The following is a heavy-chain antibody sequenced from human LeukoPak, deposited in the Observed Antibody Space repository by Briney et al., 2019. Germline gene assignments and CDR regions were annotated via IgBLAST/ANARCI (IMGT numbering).Heavy chain of an antibody. CDR2: ISGSGGST. J-gene: IGHJ4*01. D-gene: IGHD1-14*01. CDR1: GFTFSSYA. CDR3: ARDPPGDRTFLEY. Sequence: GGSLRLSCAASGFTFSSYAMSWVRQAPGKGLEWVSAISGSGGSTYYTDSVKGRFTISRDNSKNTLYVQMNSLSAEDTAVYYCARDPPGDRTFLEYWGQGTLGPVPS. V-gene: IGHV3-23*01.